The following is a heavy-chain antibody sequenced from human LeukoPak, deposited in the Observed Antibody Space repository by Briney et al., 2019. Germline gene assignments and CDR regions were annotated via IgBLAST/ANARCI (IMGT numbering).Heavy chain of an antibody. J-gene: IGHJ3*01. CDR3: AKVKLSGGDAFDV. V-gene: IGHV1-18*01. CDR1: GYIFTNHA. CDR2: ISAYNGNT. Sequence: ASVKVSCKASGYIFTNHAINWVRQAPGQGLEWVAWISAYNGNTNYAQSVQGRLTMTTDISTSTAYMDLRSLRSDDTAVYYCAKVKLSGGDAFDVWGQGTVVIVSS. D-gene: IGHD3-10*01.